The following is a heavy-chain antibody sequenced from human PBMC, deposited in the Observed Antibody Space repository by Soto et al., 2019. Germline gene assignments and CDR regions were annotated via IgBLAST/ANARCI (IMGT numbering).Heavy chain of an antibody. J-gene: IGHJ5*02. D-gene: IGHD3-22*01. Sequence: QVQLVQSGAEVKKRGSSVKVSCKASGGTFSSYAISWVRQAPGQGLEWMGGIIPIFGTANYAQQFQGRVTITADESTSTAYMELSSLRSEDTAVYYCARGGHSSGYGFASWFDPWGQGTLVTVSS. V-gene: IGHV1-69*12. CDR2: IIPIFGTA. CDR1: GGTFSSYA. CDR3: ARGGHSSGYGFASWFDP.